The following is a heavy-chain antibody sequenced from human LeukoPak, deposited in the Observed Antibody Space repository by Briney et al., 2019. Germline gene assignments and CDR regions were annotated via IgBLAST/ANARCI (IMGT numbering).Heavy chain of an antibody. V-gene: IGHV4-59*08. CDR3: GRNYGDYGIVDY. CDR1: GGSISSYY. CDR2: IYYSGST. D-gene: IGHD4-17*01. Sequence: SQTLSLTCTVSGGSISSYYWSWIRQPPGKGLEWIGYIYYSGSTNYNPSLKSRVTISVDTSKNQFSLKLSSVTAADTAVYYCGRNYGDYGIVDYWGQGTLVTVSS. J-gene: IGHJ4*02.